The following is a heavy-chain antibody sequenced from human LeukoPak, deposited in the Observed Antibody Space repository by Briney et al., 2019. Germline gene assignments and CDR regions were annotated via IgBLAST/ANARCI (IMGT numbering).Heavy chain of an antibody. CDR1: GFTFSSYA. Sequence: GGSLRLSCAASGFTFSSYAMSWVRQAPGKGLEWVSAISGSGGSTYYADSVKGRFTISRDNSKNTLYLQMNSLRAEDTAVYYCATRPGYSYGYDYYYGMDVWGQGTTVTVSS. V-gene: IGHV3-23*01. J-gene: IGHJ6*02. D-gene: IGHD5-18*01. CDR3: ATRPGYSYGYDYYYGMDV. CDR2: ISGSGGST.